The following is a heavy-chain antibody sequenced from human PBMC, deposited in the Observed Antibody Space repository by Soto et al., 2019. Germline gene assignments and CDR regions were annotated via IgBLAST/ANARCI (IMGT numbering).Heavy chain of an antibody. CDR2: IYYSGST. J-gene: IGHJ6*02. Sequence: SETLSLTCTVSGGSISSSSYYWGWIRQPPGKGLEWIGSIYYSGSTYYNPSLKSRVTISVDTSKNQFSLKLSSVTAADTAVYYCARRGYYGSGSYRLWSYYHYGMDVWGQGTTVTVSS. V-gene: IGHV4-39*01. D-gene: IGHD3-10*01. CDR3: ARRGYYGSGSYRLWSYYHYGMDV. CDR1: GGSISSSSYY.